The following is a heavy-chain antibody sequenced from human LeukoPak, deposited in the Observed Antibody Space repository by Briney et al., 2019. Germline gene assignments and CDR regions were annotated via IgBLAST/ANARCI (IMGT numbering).Heavy chain of an antibody. Sequence: PGGSLRLSCAASGFTFSSYTMGWVRQAPGKGKEWVSLISGSGGITYYADSVKGRFTISRDNSKNTLYLQMDSLRAEDTAVYYCAKDSAAVGGPTTDWGQGTLVTVSS. D-gene: IGHD6-13*01. J-gene: IGHJ4*02. V-gene: IGHV3-23*01. CDR1: GFTFSSYT. CDR3: AKDSAAVGGPTTD. CDR2: ISGSGGIT.